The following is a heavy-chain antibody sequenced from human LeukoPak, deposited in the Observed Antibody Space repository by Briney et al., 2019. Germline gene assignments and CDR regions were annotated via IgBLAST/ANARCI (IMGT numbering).Heavy chain of an antibody. V-gene: IGHV1-24*01. CDR1: GYTLTELS. Sequence: ASVKVSCKVSGYTLTELSMHWVRQAPGKGLEWMGGFDPEDGETIYARKFQGRVTMTEDTSTDTAYMELSSLRSEDTAVYYCATIKPAAARWFDPWGQGTLVTVSS. CDR2: FDPEDGET. J-gene: IGHJ5*02. D-gene: IGHD2-2*01. CDR3: ATIKPAAARWFDP.